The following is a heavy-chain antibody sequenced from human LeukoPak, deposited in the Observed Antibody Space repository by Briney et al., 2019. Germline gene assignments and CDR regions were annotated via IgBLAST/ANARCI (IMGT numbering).Heavy chain of an antibody. Sequence: GGSLRLSCAASGFTFSSYAMHWVRQAPGKGLEWVAVISDDGSNKYYADSVKGRFTISRDNSKNTLYLQMNSLRAEDTAVYYCASGVVVVILPGDGEYFQHWGQGTLVTVSS. V-gene: IGHV3-30-3*01. J-gene: IGHJ1*01. CDR3: ASGVVVVILPGDGEYFQH. CDR1: GFTFSSYA. CDR2: ISDDGSNK. D-gene: IGHD3-22*01.